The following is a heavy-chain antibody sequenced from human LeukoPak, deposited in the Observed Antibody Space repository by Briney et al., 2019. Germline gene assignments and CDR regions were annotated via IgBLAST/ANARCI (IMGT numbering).Heavy chain of an antibody. CDR1: GFTFSSYS. Sequence: GGSLRLSCAASGFTFSSYSINWVRQAPGKGLEWVSSISSSSSYIYYADSVKGRFTISRDNAKNSLYLQMNSLRAEDTAVYYCASTPGIAVAVDYWGQGTLVTVYS. CDR2: ISSSSSYI. V-gene: IGHV3-21*01. CDR3: ASTPGIAVAVDY. D-gene: IGHD6-19*01. J-gene: IGHJ4*02.